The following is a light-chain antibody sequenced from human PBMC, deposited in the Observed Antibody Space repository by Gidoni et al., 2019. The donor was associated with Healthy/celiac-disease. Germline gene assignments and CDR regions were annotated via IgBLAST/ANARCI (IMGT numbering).Light chain of an antibody. Sequence: DFVMTQSPLPLPVTPGEPASISCRPSQSLLHSNGYSYLDWYLQKPGQSPQLLIYLGSNRASGVPDRFSGSGSGTDFTLKISRVEAEDVGVYYCMQALQTPLTFXGXTKVEIK. V-gene: IGKV2-28*01. CDR2: LGS. CDR3: MQALQTPLT. CDR1: QSLLHSNGYSY. J-gene: IGKJ4*01.